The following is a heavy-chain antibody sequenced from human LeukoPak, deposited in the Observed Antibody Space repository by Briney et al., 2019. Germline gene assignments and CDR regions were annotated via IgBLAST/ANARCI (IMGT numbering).Heavy chain of an antibody. J-gene: IGHJ4*02. V-gene: IGHV3-23*01. D-gene: IGHD2-2*01. CDR3: AKVSSVEETSRVYYFDY. CDR2: ISGSGGST. Sequence: GGSLRLSCAASGFTFSSYAMSWVRQAPGKGLEWVSAISGSGGSTYYADSVKGRFTISRDNSKNTLYLQMNSLRAEDTAVYYCAKVSSVEETSRVYYFDYWGQGTLVTVSS. CDR1: GFTFSSYA.